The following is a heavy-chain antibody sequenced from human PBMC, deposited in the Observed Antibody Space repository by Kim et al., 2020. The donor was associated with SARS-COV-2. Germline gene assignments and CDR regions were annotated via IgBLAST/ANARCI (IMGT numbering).Heavy chain of an antibody. CDR3: ARETTPKIFGVVVPLYYLGMDV. Sequence: SVKVSCKASGGTFSSYAISWVRQAPGQGLEWMGGIIPIFGTANYAQKFQGRVTITADESTTTAYMELSSLRSEDTAVYYCARETTPKIFGVVVPLYYLGMDVWGQGTTVTVSS. CDR1: GGTFSSYA. V-gene: IGHV1-69*13. J-gene: IGHJ6*02. CDR2: IIPIFGTA. D-gene: IGHD3-3*01.